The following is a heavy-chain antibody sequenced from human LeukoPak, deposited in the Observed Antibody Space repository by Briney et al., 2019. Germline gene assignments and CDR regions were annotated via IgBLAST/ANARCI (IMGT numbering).Heavy chain of an antibody. J-gene: IGHJ5*02. CDR1: GYTFGDYA. CDR3: ARVTIAVAGFGAWGFDP. CDR2: IDAGNGDT. D-gene: IGHD6-19*01. V-gene: IGHV1-3*01. Sequence: ASVKVSCKASGYTFGDYAMHWVRQAPGQRFEWMGWIDAGNGDTRYSQKFQGRVTITRDTSASTAYMELSSLRSEDTAVYYCARVTIAVAGFGAWGFDPWGQGTLVTVSS.